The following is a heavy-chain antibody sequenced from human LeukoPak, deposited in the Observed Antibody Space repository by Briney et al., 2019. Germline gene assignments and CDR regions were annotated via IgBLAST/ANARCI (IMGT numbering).Heavy chain of an antibody. CDR3: ARDAADGYNHFDY. V-gene: IGHV1-69*13. CDR2: IIPIFGTA. J-gene: IGHJ4*02. D-gene: IGHD5-24*01. Sequence: SVKVSCKASGGTFSSYAISWVRQAPGQGLEWMGGIIPIFGTANYAQKFQGRVTITADESTSTAYMELSSLRSEDTAVYYCARDAADGYNHFDYWGQGTLVTVSS. CDR1: GGTFSSYA.